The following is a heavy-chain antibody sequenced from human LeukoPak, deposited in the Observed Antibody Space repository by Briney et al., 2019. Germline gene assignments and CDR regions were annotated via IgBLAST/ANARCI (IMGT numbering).Heavy chain of an antibody. D-gene: IGHD6-19*01. CDR1: GGSISSSSYY. V-gene: IGHV4-39*01. CDR3: ARRLVRVDWFDP. Sequence: SETLSLTCTVSGGSISSSSYYWGWIRQPPGKGLEWIGSIYYSGSTYYNPSLKSRVTISVDTSKNQFSLELSSVTAADTAVYYCARRLVRVDWFDPWGQGTLVTVSS. J-gene: IGHJ5*02. CDR2: IYYSGST.